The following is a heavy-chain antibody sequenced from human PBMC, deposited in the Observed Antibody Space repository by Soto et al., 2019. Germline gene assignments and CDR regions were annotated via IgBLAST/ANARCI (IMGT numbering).Heavy chain of an antibody. V-gene: IGHV3-30-3*01. D-gene: IGHD1-1*01. Sequence: QVQLVESGGGVVQPGRSLRLSCAASGFTFSSYAMHWVRQAPGKGLEWVAVISYDGSNKYYEDSVKGRFTIYRDNSKNTLYLQMNSLRAEDTAAYYCARPLWRNDYNWGYFDLWGRCTLVTVSS. J-gene: IGHJ2*01. CDR2: ISYDGSNK. CDR3: ARPLWRNDYNWGYFDL. CDR1: GFTFSSYA.